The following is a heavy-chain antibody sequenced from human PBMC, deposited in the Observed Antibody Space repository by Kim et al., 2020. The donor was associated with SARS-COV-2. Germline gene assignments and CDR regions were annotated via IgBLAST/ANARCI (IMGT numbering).Heavy chain of an antibody. V-gene: IGHV5-51*01. CDR1: GYSFTSYW. J-gene: IGHJ3*02. CDR3: ARIEGYNWNYEADAFDI. CDR2: IYPGDSDT. Sequence: GESLKISCKGSGYSFTSYWIGWVRQMPGKGLEWMGIIYPGDSDTRYSPSFQGQVTISADKSISTAYLQWSSLKASDTAMYYCARIEGYNWNYEADAFDIWGQGTMVTVSS. D-gene: IGHD1-7*01.